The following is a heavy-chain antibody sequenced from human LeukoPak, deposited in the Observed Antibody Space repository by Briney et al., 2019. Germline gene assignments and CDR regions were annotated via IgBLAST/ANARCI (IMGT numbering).Heavy chain of an antibody. CDR3: ARASRRFSNGIYYYGMDV. Sequence: SETLSLTCTVSGGSISSGGYYWSWIRQHPGKGLEWIGYIYYSGSTNYNPSLKSRVTISVDTSKNQFSLKLSSVTAADTAVYYCARASRRFSNGIYYYGMDVWGQGTTVTVSS. V-gene: IGHV4-61*08. J-gene: IGHJ6*02. CDR2: IYYSGST. D-gene: IGHD2-8*01. CDR1: GGSISSGGYY.